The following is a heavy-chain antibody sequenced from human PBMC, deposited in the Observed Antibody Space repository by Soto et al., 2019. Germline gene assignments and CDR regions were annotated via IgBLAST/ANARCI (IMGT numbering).Heavy chain of an antibody. CDR2: IYWDDDK. V-gene: IGHV2-5*02. Sequence: QITLKESGPPLVKPTQTLTLTCTFSAFSLSTGGVGVGWIRQPPGKALEWLALIYWDDDKRYSPPLRSRLTITKDTSKNQVVLTMTNMDPVDTATYYCIQSRCGGDCLQSYASYYYYGMDVWGQGTTVTVSS. D-gene: IGHD2-21*02. CDR3: IQSRCGGDCLQSYASYYYYGMDV. CDR1: AFSLSTGGVG. J-gene: IGHJ6*02.